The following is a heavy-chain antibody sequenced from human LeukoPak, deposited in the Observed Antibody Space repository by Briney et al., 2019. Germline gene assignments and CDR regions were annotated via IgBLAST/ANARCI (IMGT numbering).Heavy chain of an antibody. D-gene: IGHD2-2*01. Sequence: SVKVSCKASGGTFSNNAISWVRQAPGQGLEWMGGIIPIFGTANYAQKFQGRVTITADESTSTAYMELSSLRSEDTAVYYCARDARHRYCSTTSCYWGWFAPWGQGTLVTVSS. CDR1: GGTFSNNA. CDR3: ARDARHRYCSTTSCYWGWFAP. J-gene: IGHJ5*02. V-gene: IGHV1-69*13. CDR2: IIPIFGTA.